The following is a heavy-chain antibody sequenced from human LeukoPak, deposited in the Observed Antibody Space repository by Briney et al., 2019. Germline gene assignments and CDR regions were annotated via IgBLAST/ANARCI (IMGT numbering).Heavy chain of an antibody. CDR3: ARVPSGYTLGYGYYYYMDV. CDR2: ISTSSSTI. J-gene: IGHJ6*03. CDR1: GFTFSDYT. D-gene: IGHD5-18*01. V-gene: IGHV3-48*04. Sequence: QPGGSLRLACAVSGFTFSDYTMTWVRQAPGKGHEWVSYISTSSSTIYYADSVKGRFTISRDNAKNALYLQMNSLRAEDTAVYYCARVPSGYTLGYGYYYYMDVWGKGTTVTVSS.